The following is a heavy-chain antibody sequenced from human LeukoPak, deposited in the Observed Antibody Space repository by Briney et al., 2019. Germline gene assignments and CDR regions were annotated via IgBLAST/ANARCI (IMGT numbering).Heavy chain of an antibody. Sequence: LETLSLTCTVSGGSISSYYWSWIRQPPGKGLEWIGYIYYSGSTNYNPSLKSRVTISVDTSKNQFSLKLSSVTAADTAVYYCARAVGNALDYYYYYMDVWGKGTTVTISS. V-gene: IGHV4-59*01. J-gene: IGHJ6*03. CDR1: GGSISSYY. D-gene: IGHD4-23*01. CDR3: ARAVGNALDYYYYYMDV. CDR2: IYYSGST.